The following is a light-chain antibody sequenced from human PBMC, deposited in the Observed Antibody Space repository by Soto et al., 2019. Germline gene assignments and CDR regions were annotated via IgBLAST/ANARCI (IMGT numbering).Light chain of an antibody. CDR3: QQYATSPPGVT. CDR2: GAS. Sequence: EIVLTQSPDTLSLSPGERATLSCRATQSVSSSYLSWYQQKPGQAPRLLMYGASSRATGIPDRFSGSGSGTDFTLTISRLEPEDFAVYYCQQYATSPPGVTFGGGTKVEIK. V-gene: IGKV3-20*01. J-gene: IGKJ4*01. CDR1: QSVSSSY.